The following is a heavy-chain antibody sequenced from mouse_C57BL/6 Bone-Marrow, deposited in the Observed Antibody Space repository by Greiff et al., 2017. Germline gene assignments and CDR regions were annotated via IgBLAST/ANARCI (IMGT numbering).Heavy chain of an antibody. V-gene: IGHV1-64*01. Sequence: VQLQQPGAELVKPGASVKLSCKASGYTFTSYWMHWVKQRPGQGLEWIGMIHPNSGSTNYHEKFKSKATLTVDKSSSTAYRQLSSLTSEDSSVYSCANLGLYYFYYWCQGTTLTVSS. J-gene: IGHJ2*01. CDR1: GYTFTSYW. D-gene: IGHD3-1*01. CDR3: ANLGLYYFYY. CDR2: IHPNSGST.